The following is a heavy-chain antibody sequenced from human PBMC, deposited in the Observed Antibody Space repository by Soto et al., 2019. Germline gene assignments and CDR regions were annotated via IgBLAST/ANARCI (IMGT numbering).Heavy chain of an antibody. V-gene: IGHV1-69*01. Sequence: QVQLVQSGAEVKKPGSSVKVSCKTSGGTFSNYAISWVRQAPGQGLEWMGGIIPIFGTANYAQKFQGRVTITADESTTTAYMELSSLRSEDTAVYYCAIEGYGDYGKPFDYWGQGSLVTVSS. D-gene: IGHD4-17*01. J-gene: IGHJ4*02. CDR2: IIPIFGTA. CDR1: GGTFSNYA. CDR3: AIEGYGDYGKPFDY.